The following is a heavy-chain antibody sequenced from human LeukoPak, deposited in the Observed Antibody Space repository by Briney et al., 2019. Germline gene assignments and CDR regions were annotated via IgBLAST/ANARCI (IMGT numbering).Heavy chain of an antibody. V-gene: IGHV3-23*01. Sequence: GGSLRLSCAASGFTFTNFALNWVRQAPGKELEWVAAISTSGGSTYYADSVQGRFTISRDNSKNTLFLQMNRLRGEDTAVYYCANFVDSRGQDYWGQGTVVTVSS. CDR2: ISTSGGST. CDR1: GFTFTNFA. D-gene: IGHD3-22*01. J-gene: IGHJ4*02. CDR3: ANFVDSRGQDY.